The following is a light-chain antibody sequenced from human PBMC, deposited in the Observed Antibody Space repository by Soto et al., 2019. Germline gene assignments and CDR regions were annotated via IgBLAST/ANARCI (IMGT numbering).Light chain of an antibody. CDR3: QQYGSSGT. CDR1: QSVSNNY. Sequence: IALTLSPGTLCQTPGERATVSCSASQSVSNNYLAWYQQKPGQAPRHLIYGASNRATGIPDRFSGSGSGTDFTLTISRLEPEDFAVYYCQQYGSSGTFGQGTKV. J-gene: IGKJ1*01. V-gene: IGKV3-20*01. CDR2: GAS.